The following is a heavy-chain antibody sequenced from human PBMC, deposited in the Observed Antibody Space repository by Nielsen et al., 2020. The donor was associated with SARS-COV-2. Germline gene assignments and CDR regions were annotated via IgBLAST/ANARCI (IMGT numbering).Heavy chain of an antibody. CDR3: AGAKDTAMVGES. D-gene: IGHD5-18*01. V-gene: IGHV1-46*01. CDR2: MSPTGGST. Sequence: ASVQVSCKASGYTLSSHYFHWVRQAPGQGLAWMGIMSPTGGSTTYAQKFRGRVTITRDTSTNTIYMDLSSLTSEDTAVYYCAGAKDTAMVGESWGQGTLVTATS. J-gene: IGHJ4*02. CDR1: GYTLSSHY.